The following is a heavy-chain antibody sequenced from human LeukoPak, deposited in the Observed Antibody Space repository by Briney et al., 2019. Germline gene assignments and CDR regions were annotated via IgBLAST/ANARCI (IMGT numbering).Heavy chain of an antibody. V-gene: IGHV1-46*01. Sequence: ASVEVSCKASGYTFAAYYMHWVRQAPGQGLEWMGIINPSGGSTSYAQKFQGRVTMTRDTSTSTVYMELSSLRSDDTAVYYCARTSYYDGSGYFDYWGQGTLVTVSS. J-gene: IGHJ4*02. CDR2: INPSGGST. CDR3: ARTSYYDGSGYFDY. CDR1: GYTFAAYY. D-gene: IGHD3-22*01.